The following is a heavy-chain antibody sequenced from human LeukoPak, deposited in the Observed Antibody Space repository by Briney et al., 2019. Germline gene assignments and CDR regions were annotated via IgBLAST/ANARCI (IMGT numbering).Heavy chain of an antibody. CDR1: GFMASRNF. CDR2: IHGGGAT. CDR3: ARGLNRAFDY. D-gene: IGHD1-14*01. Sequence: GGSLRLSCAASGFMASRNFMSWVRQAPGKGLEWVAVIHGGGATYYADSVKGRFTISRDNSKNTVDLHINSLRAEDTAVYYCARGLNRAFDYWGQGTLVTLSS. J-gene: IGHJ4*02. V-gene: IGHV3-53*01.